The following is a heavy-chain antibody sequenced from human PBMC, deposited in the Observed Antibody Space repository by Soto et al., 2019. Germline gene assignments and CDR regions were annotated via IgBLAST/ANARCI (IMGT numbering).Heavy chain of an antibody. Sequence: GSLRLSCATSGFPFSDYYMSWIRQAPGKGLEWLSHISPKSTYRNYADSVKGRFTISRDNTKSSLFLQMNSLGVEDTAVYYCARGGGGGLFEHWGQGVLVTVSS. CDR3: ARGGGGGLFEH. J-gene: IGHJ4*02. CDR2: ISPKSTYR. V-gene: IGHV3-11*06. CDR1: GFPFSDYY. D-gene: IGHD2-21*01.